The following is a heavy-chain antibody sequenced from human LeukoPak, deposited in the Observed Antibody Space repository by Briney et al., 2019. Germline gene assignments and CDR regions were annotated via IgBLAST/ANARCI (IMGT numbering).Heavy chain of an antibody. J-gene: IGHJ4*02. V-gene: IGHV4-4*09. D-gene: IGHD3-22*01. Sequence: PETLSLTCTVSGGSISSYYWSWIRQPPGKGLEWIGYIYTSGSTNYNPSLKSRVTISVDTSKNQFSLKLSSVTAADTAVYYCARHSSSGYYPIDYWGQGTLVTVSS. CDR3: ARHSSSGYYPIDY. CDR1: GGSISSYY. CDR2: IYTSGST.